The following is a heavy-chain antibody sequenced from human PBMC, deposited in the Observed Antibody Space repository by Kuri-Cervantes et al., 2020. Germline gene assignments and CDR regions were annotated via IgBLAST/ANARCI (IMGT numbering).Heavy chain of an antibody. CDR2: IYHSGST. D-gene: IGHD3-22*01. CDR1: GGSISSSSHY. J-gene: IGHJ4*02. V-gene: IGHV4-39*07. Sequence: GSLRLSCTLSGGSISSSSHYWGWIRQPPGKGLEWIGYIYHSGSTYYNPSLKSRVTISVDRSKNQFSLKLSSVTAADTAVYYCARHSTTYYYDSSGIGSLIENYYFDYWGQGTLVTVSS. CDR3: ARHSTTYYYDSSGIGSLIENYYFDY.